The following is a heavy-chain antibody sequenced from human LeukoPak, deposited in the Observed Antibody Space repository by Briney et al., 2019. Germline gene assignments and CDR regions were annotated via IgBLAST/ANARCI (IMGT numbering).Heavy chain of an antibody. J-gene: IGHJ4*02. V-gene: IGHV3-33*01. Sequence: GSLRLSCEASGFTFTTYGMHWVRQAPGKGLEWVAVIWYDGTIKDYADSAKGRFTISRDNSNNTLYLQMSSLRADDTAVYYCATDDGTTGLPGYWGQGTLVTVSS. CDR2: IWYDGTIK. CDR3: ATDDGTTGLPGY. D-gene: IGHD1-14*01. CDR1: GFTFTTYG.